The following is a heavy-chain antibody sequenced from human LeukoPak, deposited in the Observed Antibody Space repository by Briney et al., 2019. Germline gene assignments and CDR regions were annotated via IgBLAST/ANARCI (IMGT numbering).Heavy chain of an antibody. CDR2: IRYDGSNK. CDR3: AKDFGITGTGGAYFDY. D-gene: IGHD1-20*01. Sequence: AGGSLRLSCTASGFTFSSYGMHWVRQAPGKGLEWVAFIRYDGSNKYYADSVKGRFTISRDNSKNTLYLQMNSLRAEDTAMYYCAKDFGITGTGGAYFDYWGQGTLITVSS. V-gene: IGHV3-30*02. CDR1: GFTFSSYG. J-gene: IGHJ4*02.